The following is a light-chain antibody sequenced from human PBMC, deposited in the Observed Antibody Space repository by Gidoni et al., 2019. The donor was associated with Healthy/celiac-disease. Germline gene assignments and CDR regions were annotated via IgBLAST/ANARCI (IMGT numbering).Light chain of an antibody. V-gene: IGKV1-9*01. Sequence: DIQLTQSPSFLSASVGDRVTITCRASQGISSYLAWYQQKPGKAPKLLIYAASTLQSGVPSRFSGSGSGTEFTLTISSLQPEDFATYYCQQLNSYPVTFGPXTNVDIK. CDR3: QQLNSYPVT. CDR2: AAS. J-gene: IGKJ3*01. CDR1: QGISSY.